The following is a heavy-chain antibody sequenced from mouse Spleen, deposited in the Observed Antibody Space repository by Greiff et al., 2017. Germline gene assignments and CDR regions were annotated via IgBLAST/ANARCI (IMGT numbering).Heavy chain of an antibody. Sequence: EVKLMESGGGLVKLGGSLKLSCAASGFTFSSYAMSWVRQTPEKRLEWVATISSGGGNTYYPDSVKGRFTISRDNAKNTLYLQMSSLKSEDTAMYYCARQTARATWAYWGQGTLVTVSA. J-gene: IGHJ3*01. D-gene: IGHD3-2*01. CDR2: ISSGGGNT. CDR3: ARQTARATWAY. V-gene: IGHV5-9*04. CDR1: GFTFSSYA.